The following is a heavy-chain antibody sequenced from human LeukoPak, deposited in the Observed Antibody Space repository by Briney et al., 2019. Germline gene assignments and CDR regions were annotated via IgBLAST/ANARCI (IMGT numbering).Heavy chain of an antibody. CDR3: TTRNWGPY. Sequence: PGGSLRLSCAASGFTFSDAWMNWVRQAPGKGLEWVGRIKRKTDAGTTDYAAPVKGRFTISRDDSKNTLYLQMNSLKTEDTAVYYCTTRNWGPYWGQGTLVTVSS. D-gene: IGHD7-27*01. CDR2: IKRKTDAGTT. V-gene: IGHV3-15*07. J-gene: IGHJ4*02. CDR1: GFTFSDAW.